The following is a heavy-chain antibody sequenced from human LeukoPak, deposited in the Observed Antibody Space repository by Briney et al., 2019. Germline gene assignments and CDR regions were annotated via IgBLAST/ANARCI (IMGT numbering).Heavy chain of an antibody. CDR1: GYTFTNYY. D-gene: IGHD3-10*01. V-gene: IGHV1-46*01. CDR2: INPSGGST. CDR3: ARVDAEGSGVKYFDY. Sequence: ASVTVSCKASGYTFTNYYMHWVRQAPGQGLEWMGIINPSGGSTNYAQKFQGRVTMTRDTSTSTVYMELSSLRSEDTAVYFCARVDAEGSGVKYFDYWGQGTLVTVSS. J-gene: IGHJ4*02.